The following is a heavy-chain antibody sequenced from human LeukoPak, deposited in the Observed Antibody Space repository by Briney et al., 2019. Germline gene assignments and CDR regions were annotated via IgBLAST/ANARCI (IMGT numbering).Heavy chain of an antibody. J-gene: IGHJ4*02. V-gene: IGHV4-61*02. CDR2: IDTSGST. D-gene: IGHD6-13*01. CDR3: ARSYSSSWYDY. CDR1: GGSISSGSYY. Sequence: SETLSLTCTVSGGSISSGSYYWSWIRQPAGKGLEWIGRIDTSGSTNYNPSLKSRVPISVDTSKNQFSLKLSSVTAADTAVYYCARSYSSSWYDYWGQGTLVTVSS.